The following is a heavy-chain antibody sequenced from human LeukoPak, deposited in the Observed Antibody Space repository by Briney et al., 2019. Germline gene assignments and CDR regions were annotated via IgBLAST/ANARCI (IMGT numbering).Heavy chain of an antibody. D-gene: IGHD2/OR15-2a*01. CDR2: INPNSGGT. Sequence: ASVKVSCKASGYTFTCYYMHWVRQAPGQGLEWMGWINPNSGGTNYAQKFQGRVTMTRDTSISTAYVELSRLRSDDTAVYYCARDQNSPYYFDYWGQRTLVTVSS. J-gene: IGHJ4*02. CDR3: ARDQNSPYYFDY. V-gene: IGHV1-2*02. CDR1: GYTFTCYY.